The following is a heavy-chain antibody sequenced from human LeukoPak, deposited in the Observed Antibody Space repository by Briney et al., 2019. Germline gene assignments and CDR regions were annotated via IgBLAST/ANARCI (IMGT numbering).Heavy chain of an antibody. V-gene: IGHV3-30*18. Sequence: PGRSLRLSCAASGFTFSSYGMHWVRQAPGKGLEWVAVISYDGSNKYYADSVKGRFTISRDNSKNTLYLQMNSLRAEDTAVYYCAKRYYYGSGSYYNYYGMDVWGQGTTVTVSS. J-gene: IGHJ6*02. CDR2: ISYDGSNK. CDR3: AKRYYYGSGSYYNYYGMDV. CDR1: GFTFSSYG. D-gene: IGHD3-10*01.